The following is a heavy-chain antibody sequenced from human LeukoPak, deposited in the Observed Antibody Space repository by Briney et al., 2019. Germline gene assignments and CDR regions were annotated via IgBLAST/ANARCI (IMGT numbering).Heavy chain of an antibody. CDR1: GYTFTGSY. CDR3: LNEHGG. J-gene: IGHJ4*02. D-gene: IGHD1-1*01. CDR2: ISPASGAT. V-gene: IGHV1-2*02. Sequence: ASVRVSCKASGYTFTGSYMHWVRQAPGQGFEWIGWISPASGATKYAQNFQGRVTLTTDTSITTAYLELSSLTSDDTASYYCLNEHGGWGQGTPVTVSS.